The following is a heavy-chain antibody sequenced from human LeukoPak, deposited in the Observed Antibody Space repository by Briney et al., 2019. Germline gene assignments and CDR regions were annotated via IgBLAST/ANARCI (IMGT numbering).Heavy chain of an antibody. J-gene: IGHJ4*02. CDR1: GYTFTSYG. CDR3: ARDDVRITMVRDPPFDY. V-gene: IGHV1-18*01. D-gene: IGHD3-10*01. CDR2: ISAYNGNT. Sequence: ASVKVSCKASGYTFTSYGISWVRQAPGQGLEWMGWISAYNGNTNYAQKLQGRVTMTTDTSTSTAYMELRSPRSDDTAVYYCARDDVRITMVRDPPFDYWGQGTLVTVSS.